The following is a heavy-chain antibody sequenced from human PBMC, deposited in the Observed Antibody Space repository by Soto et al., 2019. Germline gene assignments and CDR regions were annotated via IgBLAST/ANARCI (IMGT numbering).Heavy chain of an antibody. V-gene: IGHV3-30-3*01. Sequence: GGSLRLSCAASGFTFSSYAMHWVRQAPGKGLEWVAVISYDGSNKYYADSVKGRFTISRDNSKNTLYLQMNSLRAEDTAVYYGARDRRGDVVRGVIIDYWGQGTLVTVSS. D-gene: IGHD3-10*01. J-gene: IGHJ4*02. CDR1: GFTFSSYA. CDR2: ISYDGSNK. CDR3: ARDRRGDVVRGVIIDY.